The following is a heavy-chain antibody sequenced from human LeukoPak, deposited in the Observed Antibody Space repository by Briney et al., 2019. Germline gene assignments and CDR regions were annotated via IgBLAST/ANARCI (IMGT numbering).Heavy chain of an antibody. CDR2: IYSGGST. CDR3: ARRWPGFDY. Sequence: SXXXVSSNYMSWVRQAPGKGVEGGSVIYSGGSTYYSDSVTGRCTIFRDNSKNTLYLQMNSLRAEDTAVYYCARRWPGFDYWGQGTLVTVSS. D-gene: IGHD5-24*01. CDR1: XXXVSSNY. V-gene: IGHV3-53*01. J-gene: IGHJ4*02.